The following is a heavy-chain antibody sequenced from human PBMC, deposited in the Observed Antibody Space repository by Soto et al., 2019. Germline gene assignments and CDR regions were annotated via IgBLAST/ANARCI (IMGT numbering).Heavy chain of an antibody. CDR3: ARIRASGWIQAYYFDY. CDR2: IYYSGST. D-gene: IGHD5-18*01. V-gene: IGHV4-59*01. Sequence: SETLSLTCTVSGGSISSYYWSWIRQPPGKGLEWIGYIYYSGSTNYNPSLKSRVTISVDTSKNQFSLKLSSVTAADTAVYYCARIRASGWIQAYYFDYWGQGILVTVSS. CDR1: GGSISSYY. J-gene: IGHJ4*02.